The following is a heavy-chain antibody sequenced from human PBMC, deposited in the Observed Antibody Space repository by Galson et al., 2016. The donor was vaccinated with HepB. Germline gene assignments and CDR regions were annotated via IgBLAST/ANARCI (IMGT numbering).Heavy chain of an antibody. V-gene: IGHV3-7*03. CDR2: INHDGSDR. J-gene: IGHJ4*02. CDR1: RFTISRYW. Sequence: SLRLSCAAPRFTISRYWMSWVRQAPGKGPEWVANINHDGSDRNYVDSVKGRFTISRDNARNSLYLQMSSLRAEDTAVYYCTSEPTDSEEGYWGQGTLVTVSS. CDR3: TSEPTDSEEGY.